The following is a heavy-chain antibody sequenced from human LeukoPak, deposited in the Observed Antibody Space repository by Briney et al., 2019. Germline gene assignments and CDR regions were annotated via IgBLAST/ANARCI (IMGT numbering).Heavy chain of an antibody. Sequence: PGGSLRLSCAASGFTFSSYSMNWVRQAPGKGLEWVSSISSSSSYIYYADSVKGRFTISRDNAKNSLYLQMNSLRAEDTAVYYCARLLLVRGTSLDYWGQGTLVTVSS. J-gene: IGHJ4*02. V-gene: IGHV3-21*01. CDR3: ARLLLVRGTSLDY. CDR1: GFTFSSYS. D-gene: IGHD6-6*01. CDR2: ISSSSSYI.